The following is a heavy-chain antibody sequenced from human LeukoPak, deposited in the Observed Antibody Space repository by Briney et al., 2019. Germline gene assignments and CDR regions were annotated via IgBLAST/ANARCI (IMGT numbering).Heavy chain of an antibody. D-gene: IGHD6-19*01. CDR1: GGSISSYY. J-gene: IGHJ4*02. CDR3: ARRQYSSGNFDY. CDR2: IYYRGST. V-gene: IGHV4-59*08. Sequence: ASETLSLTCTVSGGSISSYYWSWIRQPPGKGLEWIGYIYYRGSTNYNPSLKSRVTISVDTSKNQFSLKLSSVTAADTAVYYCARRQYSSGNFDYWGQGTLVTVSS.